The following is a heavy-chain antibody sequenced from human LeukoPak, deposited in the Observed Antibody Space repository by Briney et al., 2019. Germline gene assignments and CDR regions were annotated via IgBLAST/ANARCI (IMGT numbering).Heavy chain of an antibody. CDR1: GFTFSSYA. Sequence: GGSLRLSCTASGFTFSSYAMSWVRQAPGKGLEWVSSISPSGGHVYYADSVKGRFTISRDNSKNTLYLQMNSLRAGDTAVYFCAKGAGSTWIDFWGQGTLVTVSS. V-gene: IGHV3-23*01. CDR2: ISPSGGHV. CDR3: AKGAGSTWIDF. D-gene: IGHD6-13*01. J-gene: IGHJ4*02.